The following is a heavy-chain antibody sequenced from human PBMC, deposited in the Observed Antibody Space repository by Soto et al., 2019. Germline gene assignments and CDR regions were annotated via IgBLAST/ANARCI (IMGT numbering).Heavy chain of an antibody. Sequence: NPSETLSLTCSVSGDSISTVDYFWAWIRQPPGQALEYIGYIYKSTTTHYNPSFESRVAISLDTSKSQFSLTVTSVTAADTAVYFCARGRYCLTGRCFPNWFDSWGQGTLVTVSS. D-gene: IGHD2-15*01. CDR2: IYKSTTT. V-gene: IGHV4-30-4*01. CDR1: GDSISTVDYF. J-gene: IGHJ5*01. CDR3: ARGRYCLTGRCFPNWFDS.